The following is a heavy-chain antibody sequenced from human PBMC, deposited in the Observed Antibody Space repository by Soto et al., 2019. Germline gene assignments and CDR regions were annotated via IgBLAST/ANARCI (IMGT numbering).Heavy chain of an antibody. D-gene: IGHD6-13*01. CDR3: AKDYAYLIAAARVNWFDP. V-gene: IGHV3-23*01. CDR1: GFTFSSYA. CDR2: ISGSGGST. J-gene: IGHJ5*02. Sequence: VQLLESGGGLVQPGGSLRLSCAASGFTFSSYAMSWVRQAPGKGLEWVSAISGSGGSTYYADSVKGRFTISRDNSKNTLQLQMDSLRAEDTGVYYCAKDYAYLIAAARVNWFDPRGQGTLVTVSS.